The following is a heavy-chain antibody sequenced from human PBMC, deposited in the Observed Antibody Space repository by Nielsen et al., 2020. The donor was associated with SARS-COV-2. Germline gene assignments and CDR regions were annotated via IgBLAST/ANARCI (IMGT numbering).Heavy chain of an antibody. D-gene: IGHD5-18*01. Sequence: ASVKVSCKASGYTFTSYYMHWMRQAPGQGLEWMGIINPSGGSTSYAQKFQGRVTMTRDTSTSTVYMELSSLRSEDTAVYYCARVQGSYGYYYYYGMDVWGQGTTVTVSS. CDR3: ARVQGSYGYYYYYGMDV. J-gene: IGHJ6*02. CDR2: INPSGGST. CDR1: GYTFTSYY. V-gene: IGHV1-46*01.